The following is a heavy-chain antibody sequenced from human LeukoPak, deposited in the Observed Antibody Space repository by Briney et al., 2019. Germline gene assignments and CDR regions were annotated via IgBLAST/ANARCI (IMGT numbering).Heavy chain of an antibody. D-gene: IGHD1-26*01. J-gene: IGHJ6*03. CDR1: GDPINGYY. V-gene: IGHV4-59*01. CDR3: ARATHSDLGNVYRGGFYYMDV. CDR2: ISYSGSA. Sequence: PSETLSLTCTVSGDPINGYYWTWVLQSPGKGLEWIGYISYSGSATYKPSLKSRVTMSVLMSKNQFSLELTSVTAADTAVYYCARATHSDLGNVYRGGFYYMDVWGKGTPVTVSS.